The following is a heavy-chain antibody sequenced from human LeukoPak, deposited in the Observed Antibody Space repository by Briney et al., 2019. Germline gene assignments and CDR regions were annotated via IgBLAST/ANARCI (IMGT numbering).Heavy chain of an antibody. CDR3: ARDRWDLDY. J-gene: IGHJ4*02. CDR2: INQDGSER. D-gene: IGHD1-26*01. CDR1: GFTFSSGW. V-gene: IGHV3-7*01. Sequence: GGSLRLSCAASGFTFSSGWMSWGRQAPGKGLEWVAKINQDGSERYYADSVKGRFTISRDNAKNSLSLEMNSLRAEDTAVYYCARDRWDLDYWGQGTLVAVSS.